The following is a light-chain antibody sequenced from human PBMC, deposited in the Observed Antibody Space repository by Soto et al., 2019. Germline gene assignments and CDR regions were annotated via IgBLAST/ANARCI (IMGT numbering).Light chain of an antibody. J-gene: IGLJ2*01. V-gene: IGLV1-44*01. CDR1: SSNIGTNT. CDR2: SDN. Sequence: QSVLTQPPSASGTPGQRVTISCSGSSSNIGTNTVIWYQQLPGAAPKLLIYSDNQRPSWVPDRFSGSKSGTSASLAISGLQSEDEADYYCAAWDVSLVVFGGGTKL. CDR3: AAWDVSLVV.